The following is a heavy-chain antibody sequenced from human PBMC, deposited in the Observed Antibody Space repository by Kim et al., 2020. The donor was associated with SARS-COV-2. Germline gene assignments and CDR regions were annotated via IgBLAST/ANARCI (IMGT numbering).Heavy chain of an antibody. Sequence: ASVKVSCKASGYTFTTYAMNWVRQAPGQGLEWMGWINTNTGNPTYAQGFTGRFVFSLDTSVSTAYLQISSLKAEDTAVYYCARGRGTIFGVVIYYYYYMDVWGKGTTGTVSS. CDR1: GYTFTTYA. V-gene: IGHV7-4-1*02. J-gene: IGHJ6*03. CDR2: INTNTGNP. CDR3: ARGRGTIFGVVIYYYYYMDV. D-gene: IGHD3-3*01.